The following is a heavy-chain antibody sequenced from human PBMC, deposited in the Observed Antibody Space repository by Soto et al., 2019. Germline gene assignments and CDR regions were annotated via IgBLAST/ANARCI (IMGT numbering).Heavy chain of an antibody. CDR1: GGTFSSYA. D-gene: IGHD1-26*01. V-gene: IGHV1-69*06. Sequence: GASVKVSCKASGGTFSSYAISWVRQAPGQGLEWMGGIITIFGTANYAQKFQGRVTITADKSTSTAYMELSSLRSEDTAVYYCARDRGGSSGYYFDYWGQGTLVTVSS. CDR2: IITIFGTA. J-gene: IGHJ4*02. CDR3: ARDRGGSSGYYFDY.